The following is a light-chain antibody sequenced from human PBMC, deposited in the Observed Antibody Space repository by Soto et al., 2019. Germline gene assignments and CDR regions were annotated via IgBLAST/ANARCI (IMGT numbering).Light chain of an antibody. CDR3: QSYDSSLSGWV. J-gene: IGLJ3*02. Sequence: QSVLTQPPSVSGAPGQRVTISCTGSSSNIGAGYDLHWYQQLPGTAPKLLIYGNSNRPSGVPDRFSGSKSGTSASLAITWLQPEDEPDYYCQSYDSSLSGWVFGGGTKVTVL. CDR2: GNS. V-gene: IGLV1-40*01. CDR1: SSNIGAGYD.